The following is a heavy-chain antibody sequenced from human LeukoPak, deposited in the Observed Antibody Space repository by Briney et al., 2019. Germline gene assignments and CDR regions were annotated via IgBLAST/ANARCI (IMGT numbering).Heavy chain of an antibody. J-gene: IGHJ4*02. V-gene: IGHV3-30*18. CDR1: GFTFSSYG. D-gene: IGHD6-6*01. CDR2: ISYGGSNN. CDR3: AKDRVSRSFPYFDY. Sequence: GGSLRLSCAASGFTFSSYGMRWIRQAPGKGLEWVGVISYGGSNNYYADLVRRRFTIVRDNSTTTLYLQMNSLRAEDTAVYYCAKDRVSRSFPYFDYWGQGTLVTVSS.